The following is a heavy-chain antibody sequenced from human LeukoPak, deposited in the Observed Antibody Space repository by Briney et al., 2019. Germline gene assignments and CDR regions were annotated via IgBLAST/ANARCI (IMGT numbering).Heavy chain of an antibody. CDR2: IYYSGST. V-gene: IGHV4-59*01. CDR1: GGSLSSYY. D-gene: IGHD6-19*01. Sequence: PSETLSLTCTVSGGSLSSYYWSWIRQPPGKGLEWIGYIYYSGSTNYNPSLKSRVTISVDTSKNQFSLILSSVTAADTAVYYCARWRSSGWYYFDYWGQGTLVTVSS. J-gene: IGHJ4*02. CDR3: ARWRSSGWYYFDY.